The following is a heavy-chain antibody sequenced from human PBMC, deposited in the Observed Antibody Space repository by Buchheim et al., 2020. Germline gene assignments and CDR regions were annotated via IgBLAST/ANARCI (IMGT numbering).Heavy chain of an antibody. Sequence: QVQLVESGGGVVQPGRSLRLSCAASGFTFSSYGMHWVRQAPGKGLEWVAVISYDGSNKYYADSVKGRLPISRANSKTTLYLQMNSLRAEDTAVYYCAKDFGRHKNIVVVPAATNRYYYYGMDVWGQGTT. D-gene: IGHD2-2*01. CDR1: GFTFSSYG. CDR2: ISYDGSNK. CDR3: AKDFGRHKNIVVVPAATNRYYYYGMDV. V-gene: IGHV3-30*18. J-gene: IGHJ6*02.